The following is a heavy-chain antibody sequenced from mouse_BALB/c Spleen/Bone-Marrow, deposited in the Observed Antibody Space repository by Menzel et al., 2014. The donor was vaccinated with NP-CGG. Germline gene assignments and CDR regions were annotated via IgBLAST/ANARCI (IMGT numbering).Heavy chain of an antibody. V-gene: IGHV1-52*01. J-gene: IGHJ4*01. CDR3: ARRALDAMDY. Sequence: VQLQESGAELVRPGTSVKLSCKASGYTFTSYWMNWVQQRPEQGLEWIGRIDPYDSETHYNQKFRDKAILTVDKSSSTAYMQVNSLTSEDSAIYYCARRALDAMDYWGQGTSVTVSS. CDR2: IDPYDSET. D-gene: IGHD2-10*02. CDR1: GYTFTSYW.